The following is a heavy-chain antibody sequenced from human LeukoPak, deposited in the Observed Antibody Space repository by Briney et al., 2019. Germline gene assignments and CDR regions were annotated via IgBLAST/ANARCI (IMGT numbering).Heavy chain of an antibody. CDR1: GGSISSGGYY. CDR3: ARALRGVAAAGTPNWFDP. Sequence: SETLCLSCTVSGGSISSGGYYWSWIRQHPGKGLEWIGYIYYSGSTYYNPSLKSRVTISVDTSKNQFSLKLSSVTAADTAVYYCARALRGVAAAGTPNWFDPWGQGTLVTVSS. D-gene: IGHD6-13*01. CDR2: IYYSGST. J-gene: IGHJ5*02. V-gene: IGHV4-31*03.